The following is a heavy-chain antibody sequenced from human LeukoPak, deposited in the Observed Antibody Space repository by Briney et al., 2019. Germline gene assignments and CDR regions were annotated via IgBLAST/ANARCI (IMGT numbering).Heavy chain of an antibody. D-gene: IGHD3-3*01. CDR3: ARDGEEITIFGVAPAAD. V-gene: IGHV1-2*02. CDR1: GYTFTGYY. CDR2: INPNSGGT. J-gene: IGHJ4*02. Sequence: ASVKVSCKASGYTFTGYYMHWVRQAPGQGLEWMGWINPNSGGTNYAQKFQGGVTMTRDTSISTAYMELSRLRSDDTAVYYCARDGEEITIFGVAPAADWGQGTLVTVSS.